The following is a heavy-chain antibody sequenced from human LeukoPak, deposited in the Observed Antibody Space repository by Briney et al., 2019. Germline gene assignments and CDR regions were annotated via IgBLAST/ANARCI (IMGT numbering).Heavy chain of an antibody. CDR3: AREIHSLDAAASDAFDI. D-gene: IGHD2-2*01. Sequence: PGGSLRLSCAASGFTFSSYSMNWVRQAPGKGLEWVSSISSSSSYIYYADSVKGRFTISRDNAKNSLYLQMNSLRAEDTAVYYRAREIHSLDAAASDAFDIWGQGTMVTVSS. CDR1: GFTFSSYS. CDR2: ISSSSSYI. V-gene: IGHV3-21*01. J-gene: IGHJ3*02.